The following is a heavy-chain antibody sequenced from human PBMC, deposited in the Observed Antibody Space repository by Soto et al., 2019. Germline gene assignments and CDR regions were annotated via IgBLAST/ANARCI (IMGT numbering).Heavy chain of an antibody. CDR3: SRGSTESYPGSRIFDF. CDR2: ITDKGGDA. V-gene: IGHV3-23*01. D-gene: IGHD3-10*01. J-gene: IGHJ4*02. Sequence: LRLSCVASGLTFGSRAMSWVRQAPGEGLQWVATITDKGGDAKYADSVRGRFVISRDNSKKTLYLQMTSLTAEDSAMYFCSRGSTESYPGSRIFDFWGRGTLVTVSS. CDR1: GLTFGSRA.